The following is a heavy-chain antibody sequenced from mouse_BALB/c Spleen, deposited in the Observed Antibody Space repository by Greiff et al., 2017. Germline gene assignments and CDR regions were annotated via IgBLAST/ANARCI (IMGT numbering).Heavy chain of an antibody. D-gene: IGHD2-4*01. CDR1: GFSLSTSGMC. J-gene: IGHJ3*01. V-gene: IGHV8-12*01. Sequence: QVTLKESGPGILQPSQTLSLTCSFSGFSLSTSGMCVSWIRQPSGKGLEWLAHIYWDDDKRYNPSLKSRLTISKDTSRNQVFLKITSVDTADTATYYCARRGDYDGTWFAYWGQGTLVTVSA. CDR2: IYWDDDK. CDR3: ARRGDYDGTWFAY.